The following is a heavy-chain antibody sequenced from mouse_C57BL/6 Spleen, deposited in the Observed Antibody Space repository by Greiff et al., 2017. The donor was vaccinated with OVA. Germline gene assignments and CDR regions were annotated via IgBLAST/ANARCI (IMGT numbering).Heavy chain of an antibody. CDR2: IYPGSGNT. CDR3: ARETAQGTMDY. Sequence: QVHVKQSGAELVRPGASVKLSCKASGYTFTDYYINWVKQRPGQGLEWIARIYPGSGNTYYNEKFKGKATLTSEKSSSTAYMQLSSLTSDDSVVYFWARETAQGTMDYWGQGTSVTVSS. J-gene: IGHJ4*01. D-gene: IGHD3-2*02. CDR1: GYTFTDYY. V-gene: IGHV1-76*01.